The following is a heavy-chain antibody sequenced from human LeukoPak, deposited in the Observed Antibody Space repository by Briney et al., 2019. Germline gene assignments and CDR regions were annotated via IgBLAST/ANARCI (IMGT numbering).Heavy chain of an antibody. CDR3: ARPVSSGSFSGAFDI. CDR2: IYYSGSS. Sequence: ASETLSLTCTVSGGSISSYYLSWIRQPPGKGLEWIGYIYYSGSSNYNPSLNSRVTISVDTSKNQFSLKLSSVTAADTAVYYCARPVSSGSFSGAFDIWGKGTMVTISS. CDR1: GGSISSYY. D-gene: IGHD3-10*01. J-gene: IGHJ3*02. V-gene: IGHV4-59*01.